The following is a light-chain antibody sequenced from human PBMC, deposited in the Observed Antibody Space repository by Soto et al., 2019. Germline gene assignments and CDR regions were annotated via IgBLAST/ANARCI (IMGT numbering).Light chain of an antibody. CDR2: DVS. J-gene: IGLJ1*01. Sequence: QSVLTQPPSASGSPGQSVTISCTGTSSDVGGYNFVSWYQQHPDKAPKLLIYDVSKRPSGVPDRFSGSKSGNTASLTISGLQAEDEADFYCCSFAGGYTYVFGPGTKVTVL. CDR1: SSDVGGYNF. V-gene: IGLV2-11*01. CDR3: CSFAGGYTYV.